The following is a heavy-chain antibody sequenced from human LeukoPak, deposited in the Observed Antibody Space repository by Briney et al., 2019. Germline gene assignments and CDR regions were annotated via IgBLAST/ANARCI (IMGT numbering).Heavy chain of an antibody. CDR1: GFTFSSAW. V-gene: IGHV3-15*01. CDR2: IKNKTNGGTT. Sequence: GGSLRLSCAASGFTFSSAWMTWVRQAPGKGLEWVGHIKNKTNGGTTDYAAPVKGRFIISRDDSKNTLYLQVNSLRTEDTAVYYCAKDESGSYYVGLDYWGQGTLVTVSS. CDR3: AKDESGSYYVGLDY. D-gene: IGHD1-26*01. J-gene: IGHJ4*02.